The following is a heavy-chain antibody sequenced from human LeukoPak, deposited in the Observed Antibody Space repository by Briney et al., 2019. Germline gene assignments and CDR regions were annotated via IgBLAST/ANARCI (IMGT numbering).Heavy chain of an antibody. CDR2: IYYSGST. CDR3: ARATWGFGGVIVAYYYYGMDV. D-gene: IGHD3-16*02. CDR1: GGSISSYY. Sequence: PSETLSLTCTVSGGSISSYYWSWIRQPPGKGLEWIGYIYYSGSTNYNPSLKSRVTISVDTSKNQFSLKLSSVTAADTAVYYCARATWGFGGVIVAYYYYGMDVWGQGTTVTVSS. J-gene: IGHJ6*02. V-gene: IGHV4-59*01.